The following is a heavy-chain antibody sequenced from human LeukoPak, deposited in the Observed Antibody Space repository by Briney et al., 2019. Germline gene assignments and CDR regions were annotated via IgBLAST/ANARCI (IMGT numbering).Heavy chain of an antibody. CDR1: GVSITKDGYS. CDR2: ISYSRST. V-gene: IGHV4-31*03. J-gene: IGHJ3*02. Sequence: SETLSLTCTVSGVSITKDGYSWPWIPQPPGKGLEWIGDISYSRSTKYKPSLKRRLTISGDVSKNQISLKLTSVTAADTAVYYCARDVVLTSSPDAFDIWGQGTMVTVSS. CDR3: ARDVVLTSSPDAFDI. D-gene: IGHD2-21*02.